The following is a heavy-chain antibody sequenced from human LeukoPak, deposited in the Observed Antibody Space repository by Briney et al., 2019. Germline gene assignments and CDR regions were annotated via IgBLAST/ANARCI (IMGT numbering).Heavy chain of an antibody. CDR3: AKTTVTTKGMDV. V-gene: IGHV3-30-3*02. J-gene: IGHJ6*02. D-gene: IGHD4-17*01. Sequence: PGGSLGLSCAASGFTFSSYAMHWVRQAPGKGLEWVAVISYDGSNKYYADSVKGRFTISRDNSKNTLYLQMNSLRAEDTAVYYCAKTTVTTKGMDVWGQGTTVTVSS. CDR1: GFTFSSYA. CDR2: ISYDGSNK.